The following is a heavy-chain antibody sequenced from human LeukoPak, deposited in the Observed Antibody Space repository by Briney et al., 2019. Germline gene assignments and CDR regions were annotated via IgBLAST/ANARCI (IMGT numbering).Heavy chain of an antibody. D-gene: IGHD3-10*01. J-gene: IGHJ3*02. Sequence: KPSETLSLTCAVSGGSISSGGYSWSWIRRPPGKGLEWIGYIDDSGNTNYNPSLKSQVTISVDKSKNQFSLKLSFVTAADTAMYYCARSDYHNSGSHTVFDAFDIWGQGTRVTVSS. CDR3: ARSDYHNSGSHTVFDAFDI. V-gene: IGHV4-61*08. CDR2: IDDSGNT. CDR1: GGSISSGGYS.